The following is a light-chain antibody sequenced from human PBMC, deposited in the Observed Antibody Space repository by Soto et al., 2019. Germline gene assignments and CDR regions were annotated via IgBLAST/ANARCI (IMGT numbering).Light chain of an antibody. CDR1: QSISNC. Sequence: DIQMTQSPSSLSASVGDRVTITCRASQSISNCLSWFQQKPGQAPKLLIYAASSLQSGVTSMFSGSGSGTDFILTIDSLQPEDFATYYCQQTYSAPATFGQGTKVGVK. CDR2: AAS. V-gene: IGKV1-39*01. CDR3: QQTYSAPAT. J-gene: IGKJ1*01.